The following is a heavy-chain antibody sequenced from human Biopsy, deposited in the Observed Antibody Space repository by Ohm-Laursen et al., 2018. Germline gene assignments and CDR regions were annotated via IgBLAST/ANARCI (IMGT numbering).Heavy chain of an antibody. J-gene: IGHJ4*02. CDR2: INQAGTT. CDR3: GDEVHGRDY. Sequence: GTLSLTCAVFGKTFSDYQWSWIRQPPGKGLEWIGQINQAGTTNYNPSLKSRVSISADSSKYEFSLRLTSVTAADTAVYLCGDEVHGRDYWGLGAQVTVSS. D-gene: IGHD2-15*01. CDR1: GKTFSDYQ. V-gene: IGHV4-34*08.